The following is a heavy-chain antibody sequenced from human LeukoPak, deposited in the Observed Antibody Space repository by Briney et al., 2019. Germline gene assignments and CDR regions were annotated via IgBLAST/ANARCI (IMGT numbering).Heavy chain of an antibody. CDR2: IYYSGST. J-gene: IGHJ4*02. V-gene: IGHV4-31*03. CDR1: GGSISSGGYY. D-gene: IGHD7-27*01. Sequence: PSETLSLTCTVSGGSISSGGYYWSWIRQHPGKGLEWIGYIYYSGSTYYNPSLKSRVTISVDTSKNQFSLMLGSVTAADTAVYYCARDRNWGLDYWGQGTLVTVSS. CDR3: ARDRNWGLDY.